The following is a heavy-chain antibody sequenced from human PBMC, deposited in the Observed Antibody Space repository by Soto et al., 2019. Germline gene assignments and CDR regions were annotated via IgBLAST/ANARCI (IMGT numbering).Heavy chain of an antibody. CDR2: ISYDGSNK. V-gene: IGHV3-30*03. Sequence: QVQLVESGGGVVQPGRSLRLSCAASGFTFSSYGMHWVRQAPGKGLEWVAVISYDGSNKYYADSVKGRFPISRDNSKXXXXXXXXXXXXXXXAVXYCAKDRVXXXXXXWGQGTLV. D-gene: IGHD3-10*01. CDR1: GFTFSSYG. J-gene: IGHJ1*01. CDR3: AKDRVXXXXXX.